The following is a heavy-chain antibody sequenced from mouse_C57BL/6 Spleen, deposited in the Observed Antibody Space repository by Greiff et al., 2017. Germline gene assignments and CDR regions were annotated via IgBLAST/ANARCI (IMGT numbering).Heavy chain of an antibody. CDR1: GYAFSSSW. CDR2: IYPGDGDT. J-gene: IGHJ2*01. V-gene: IGHV1-82*01. Sequence: QVQLQQSGPELVKPGASVKISCKASGYAFSSSWMNWVKQRPGKGLEWIRRIYPGDGDTNYNGKFKGKATLTADKSSSTAYMQLSSLTSEDSAVYFCARSPYYFDYWGQGTTLTVSS. CDR3: ARSPYYFDY.